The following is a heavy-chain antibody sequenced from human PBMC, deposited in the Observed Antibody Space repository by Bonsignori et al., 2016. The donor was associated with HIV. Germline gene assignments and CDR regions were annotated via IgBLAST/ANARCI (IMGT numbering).Heavy chain of an antibody. CDR1: GLTFSERA. Sequence: EVKLVESGGGLVQPGGSLRLSCAVSGLTFSERAMTWVRQAPGKGLEWVSSIDISGDNRDYADSVKGRFIISRDNSKNTLYLYMNSLRVEDTALYYCANEIRPNDYWGQGTLVTVSS. V-gene: IGHV3-23*04. CDR3: ANEIRPNDY. CDR2: IDISGDNR. J-gene: IGHJ4*02.